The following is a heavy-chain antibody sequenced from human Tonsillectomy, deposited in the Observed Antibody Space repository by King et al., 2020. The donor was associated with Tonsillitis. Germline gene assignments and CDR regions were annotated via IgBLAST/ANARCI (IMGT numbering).Heavy chain of an antibody. V-gene: IGHV3-9*01. J-gene: IGHJ4*02. CDR2: ISWNSGSI. Sequence: VQLVESGGGLVQPGRSLRLSCAASGFSFDDNAMHWVRQAPGKGLEWVSGISWNSGSIAYADSVKGRFTIYRDNAKKSLYMQMNSLRVEDTALYYCAKDGAGRLMGTSTAWDYWGQGILVTVSS. CDR3: AKDGAGRLMGTSTAWDY. CDR1: GFSFDDNA. D-gene: IGHD1-26*01.